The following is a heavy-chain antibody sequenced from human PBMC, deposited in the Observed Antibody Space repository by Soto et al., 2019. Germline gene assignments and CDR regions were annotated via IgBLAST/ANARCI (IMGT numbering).Heavy chain of an antibody. CDR1: GHTFTDSS. J-gene: IGHJ4*02. CDR3: ARDLGGYDLYGPDS. V-gene: IGHV1-2*02. D-gene: IGHD5-12*01. Sequence: QVQLVQSGAEVKEPGASVKVSCKASGHTFTDSSMHWVRQAPGQGLEWMGWINLNSGDTNYAQKFQGRVTMTWDTSINTVYMQLSRLKSDDTAMFFCARDLGGYDLYGPDSWGQGTLVTVSS. CDR2: INLNSGDT.